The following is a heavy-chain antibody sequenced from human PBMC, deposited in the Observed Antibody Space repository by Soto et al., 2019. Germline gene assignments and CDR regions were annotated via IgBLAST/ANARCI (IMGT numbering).Heavy chain of an antibody. CDR1: GFTFSSYG. CDR3: AKDWGYCTNDGCYEYFQD. V-gene: IGHV3-33*06. Sequence: GGSLRLSCAASGFTFSSYGMRWVRQAPGKGLEWVAVICYDGNNTYYVDSVKGRFTISRDNSKNTLYLQMNSLRAEDTAVYYCAKDWGYCTNDGCYEYFQDWGQGTQVTVSS. J-gene: IGHJ1*01. D-gene: IGHD2-8*01. CDR2: ICYDGNNT.